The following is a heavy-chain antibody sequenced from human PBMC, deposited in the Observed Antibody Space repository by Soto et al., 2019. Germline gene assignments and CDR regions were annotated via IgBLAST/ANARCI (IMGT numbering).Heavy chain of an antibody. CDR3: ARGVRGSYSDAFDI. J-gene: IGHJ3*02. V-gene: IGHV4-30-4*01. D-gene: IGHD3-16*01. CDR2: IYYSGST. CDR1: GDSINTPDCY. Sequence: SETLSVTCTVSGDSINTPDCYWSWIRQSPGKGLEWIGYIYYSGSTYYNPSLKSRVTIPVDTSKNQFSLKLSSVTAADTAVYYCARGVRGSYSDAFDIWGQGTMVTVSS.